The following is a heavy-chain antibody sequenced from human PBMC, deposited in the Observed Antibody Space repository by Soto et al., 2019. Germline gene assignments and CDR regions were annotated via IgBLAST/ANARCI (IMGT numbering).Heavy chain of an antibody. D-gene: IGHD3-10*01. Sequence: GESLKISCKGSGYSFTSYWISWVRQMPGKGLEWMGRIDPSDSYTNYSPSFQGHVTISADKSISTAYLQWSSLKASDTAMYYFARLPLLWFGERTDYGMDVWGQGTTVTVSS. V-gene: IGHV5-10-1*01. CDR1: GYSFTSYW. CDR3: ARLPLLWFGERTDYGMDV. CDR2: IDPSDSYT. J-gene: IGHJ6*02.